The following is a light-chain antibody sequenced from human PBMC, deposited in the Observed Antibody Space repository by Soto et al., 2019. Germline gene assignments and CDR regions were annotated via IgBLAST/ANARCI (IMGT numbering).Light chain of an antibody. Sequence: ELVLTQSPGTLSLSPGHRATLSCRASQTFVSTYLAWYQQKPGQAPRLLIYDASNRATGIPDRFSGSGSGPDFTLTISRLEPEDFAVYYCQQRRSWPPTITFGQGTRLDIK. V-gene: IGKV3D-20*02. CDR2: DAS. CDR1: QTFVSTY. J-gene: IGKJ5*01. CDR3: QQRRSWPPTIT.